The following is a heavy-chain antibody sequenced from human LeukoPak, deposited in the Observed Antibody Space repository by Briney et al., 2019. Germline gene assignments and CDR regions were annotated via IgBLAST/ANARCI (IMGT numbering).Heavy chain of an antibody. V-gene: IGHV3-9*01. D-gene: IGHD3-10*01. CDR2: ISWNSGSI. Sequence: GRSLRLSCAGSGFMFDDYAMHWVRQAPGKGLEWVSCISWNSGSIGYADSVKGRFTISRDNAKNSLYLQMNSLRAEDTALYYCAKDMDTLVRGVIFNWGQGTLVTVSS. CDR3: AKDMDTLVRGVIFN. CDR1: GFMFDDYA. J-gene: IGHJ4*02.